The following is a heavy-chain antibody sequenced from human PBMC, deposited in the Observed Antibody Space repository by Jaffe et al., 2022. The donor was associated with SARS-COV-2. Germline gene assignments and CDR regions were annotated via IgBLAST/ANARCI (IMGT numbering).Heavy chain of an antibody. Sequence: EVQLLESGGGLVQPGGSLRLSCAASGFAFSSYAMSWVRQTPGKGLEWVSAISGSADTTYYADSVRGRFSISRDNSKNTLYLQMNSLRADDTAVFYCAKLSCSSPSCYPFDYWGQGTLVTISS. CDR3: AKLSCSSPSCYPFDY. V-gene: IGHV3-23*01. CDR2: ISGSADTT. CDR1: GFAFSSYA. D-gene: IGHD2-2*01. J-gene: IGHJ4*02.